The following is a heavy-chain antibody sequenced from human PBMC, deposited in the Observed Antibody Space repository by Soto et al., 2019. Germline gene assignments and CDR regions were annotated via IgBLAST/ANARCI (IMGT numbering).Heavy chain of an antibody. CDR1: GFTFGNYW. D-gene: IGHD3-9*01. J-gene: IGHJ4*02. V-gene: IGHV3-7*05. CDR2: INQDGSEE. Sequence: GGSLRLSCAASGFTFGNYWMAWVRQAPGKGLEWVAKINQDGSEEFHVDSVKGRLTISRDNAKNSLYLQMNSLRAEDTAVYYCARDTNNGYYNYWGQGTLVTVSS. CDR3: ARDTNNGYYNY.